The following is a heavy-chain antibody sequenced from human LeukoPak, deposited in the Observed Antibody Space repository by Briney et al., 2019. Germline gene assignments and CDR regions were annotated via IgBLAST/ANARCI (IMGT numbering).Heavy chain of an antibody. CDR2: INHSGST. CDR1: GGSFGGYY. CDR3: ARQRITMLVEDSGAFDI. Sequence: SETLSLTCAVYGGSFGGYYWSWIRQPPGKGLEWIGEINHSGSTNYNPSLKSRVAISVDTSKNQVSLKLSSVTAADTAVYYCARQRITMLVEDSGAFDIWGQGTMVTVSS. J-gene: IGHJ3*02. D-gene: IGHD3-22*01. V-gene: IGHV4-34*01.